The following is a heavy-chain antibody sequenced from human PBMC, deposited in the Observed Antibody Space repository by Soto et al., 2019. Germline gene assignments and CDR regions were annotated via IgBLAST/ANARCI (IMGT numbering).Heavy chain of an antibody. J-gene: IGHJ5*02. V-gene: IGHV4-39*01. Sequence: WIRQPPGKGLEWIGSIYYSGSTYYNPSLKCRVTISVDTSKNQFSLKLSSVTAADTAVYYCARGRNWFDPWGQGTLVTVSS. CDR2: IYYSGST. CDR3: ARGRNWFDP.